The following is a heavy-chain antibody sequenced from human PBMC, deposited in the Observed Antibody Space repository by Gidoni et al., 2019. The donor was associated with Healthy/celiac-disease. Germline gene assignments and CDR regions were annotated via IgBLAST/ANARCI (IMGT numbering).Heavy chain of an antibody. CDR1: GFSLSGSA. J-gene: IGHJ4*02. Sequence: QVQRVESGGDVVQPGRSRRLSCAHSGFSLSGSAIHWVRQAPGKGLGWVVVNSYDGINKYYADSVKGRFTLSRDKSKNTLYLQMNSLRAEDTAVYYCARYGRRIMITFGGVRFDYWGQGTLFTVSS. CDR3: ARYGRRIMITFGGVRFDY. CDR2: NSYDGINK. V-gene: IGHV3-30-3*01. D-gene: IGHD3-16*01.